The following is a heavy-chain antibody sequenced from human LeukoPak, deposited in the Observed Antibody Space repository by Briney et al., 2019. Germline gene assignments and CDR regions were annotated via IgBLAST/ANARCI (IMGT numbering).Heavy chain of an antibody. CDR2: ISSSGSTI. V-gene: IGHV3-11*04. Sequence: SGGSLRLSCAASGFTFSDYYMSWIRQAPGKGLEWVSYISSSGSTIYYADSVKGRFTISRDNAKNSLYLQMNSLRAEDTAVYYCARDQILNSSGWAGVDYWGQGTLVTVSS. D-gene: IGHD6-19*01. CDR3: ARDQILNSSGWAGVDY. CDR1: GFTFSDYY. J-gene: IGHJ4*02.